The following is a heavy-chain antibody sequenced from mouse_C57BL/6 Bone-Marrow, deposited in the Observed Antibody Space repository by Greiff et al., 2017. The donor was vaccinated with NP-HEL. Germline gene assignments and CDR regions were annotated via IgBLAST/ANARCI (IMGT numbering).Heavy chain of an antibody. CDR3: TTGDYEDFDY. CDR1: GFNIKDDY. J-gene: IGHJ2*01. CDR2: IDPENGDT. Sequence: EVQLQQSGAELVRPGASVKLSCTASGFNIKDDYMHWVKQRPEQGLEWIGWIDPENGDTEYASKFQGKATITADTSSNTAYLQLSSLTSEDTAVYYCTTGDYEDFDYWGQGTTLTVSS. V-gene: IGHV14-4*01. D-gene: IGHD2-4*01.